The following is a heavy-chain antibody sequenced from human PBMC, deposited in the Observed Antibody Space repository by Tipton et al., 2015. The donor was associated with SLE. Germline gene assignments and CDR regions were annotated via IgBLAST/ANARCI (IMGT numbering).Heavy chain of an antibody. D-gene: IGHD2-15*01. CDR1: GGSFSGYY. J-gene: IGHJ5*02. CDR3: ARNPTSYCSGGSCYSPWFDP. V-gene: IGHV4-34*01. CDR2: INHSGST. Sequence: LRLSCAVYGGSFSGYYWGWIRQPPGKGLEWIGEINHSGSTNYNPSLKSRVTISVDTSKNQFSLKLSSVTAADTAVYYCARNPTSYCSGGSCYSPWFDPWGQGTLVTVSS.